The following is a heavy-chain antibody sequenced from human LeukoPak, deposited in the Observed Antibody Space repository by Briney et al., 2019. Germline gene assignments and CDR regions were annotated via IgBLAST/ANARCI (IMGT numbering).Heavy chain of an antibody. Sequence: PSETLSLTCAVYGGSFSGYYWSWIRQPPGKGLEWIGEINHSGSTNYNPSLKSRVTMSVDTSKNQFSLKLSSVTAADTAVYYCAREYSSSWPYNWFDPWGQGTLVTVSS. CDR2: INHSGST. V-gene: IGHV4-34*01. J-gene: IGHJ5*02. D-gene: IGHD6-13*01. CDR3: AREYSSSWPYNWFDP. CDR1: GGSFSGYY.